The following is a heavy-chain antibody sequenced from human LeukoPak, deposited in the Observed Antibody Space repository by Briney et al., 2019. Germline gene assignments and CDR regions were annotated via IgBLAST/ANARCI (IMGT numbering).Heavy chain of an antibody. CDR2: INHSGST. CDR3: ARGYCSGGSCYSWFDP. Sequence: SETLSLTCTVSGGSISRSNYYWGWIRQPPGKGLEWIGEINHSGSTNYNPSLKSRVTISVDTSKNQFSLKLSSVTAADTAVYYCARGYCSGGSCYSWFDPWGQGTLATVSS. V-gene: IGHV4-39*07. D-gene: IGHD2-15*01. J-gene: IGHJ5*02. CDR1: GGSISRSNYY.